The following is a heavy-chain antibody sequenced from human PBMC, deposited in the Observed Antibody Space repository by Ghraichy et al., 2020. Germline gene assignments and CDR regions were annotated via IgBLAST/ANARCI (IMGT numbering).Heavy chain of an antibody. V-gene: IGHV3-73*01. CDR2: IRNKGYNYAT. CDR3: AEGSYDSIDYYSFDH. J-gene: IGHJ4*02. CDR1: ESTFSGSA. D-gene: IGHD3-22*01. Sequence: GGSLRLSCAVSESTFSGSAIHWVRQAPGKGLEWIARIRNKGYNYATVYSGSVKGRFTIFRDDSKNTAYLQMNSLKMEDTALYYCAEGSYDSIDYYSFDHWGQGTLVTVSS.